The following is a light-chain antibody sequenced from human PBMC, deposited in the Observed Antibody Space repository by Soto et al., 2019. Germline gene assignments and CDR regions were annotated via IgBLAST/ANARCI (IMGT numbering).Light chain of an antibody. CDR1: QSVRSNF. CDR3: QQYGSSPVT. CDR2: ASS. J-gene: IGKJ4*01. Sequence: EIVLTQSPGTLSLSPGERATLSCRASQSVRSNFLAWYQQKPGQAPRHLIYASSSRATGIPDRFSGSGSGTDFTLSISRLEPEDFVVYYCQQYGSSPVTFGGGTKVEF. V-gene: IGKV3-20*01.